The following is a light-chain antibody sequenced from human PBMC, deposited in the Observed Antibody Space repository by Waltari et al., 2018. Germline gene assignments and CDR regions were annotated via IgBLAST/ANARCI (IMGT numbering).Light chain of an antibody. CDR1: HGMNSH. CDR3: QQLDSYPIT. Sequence: IQLTQSPSSLSASVVDRVALPCRASHGMNSHLAWYQEKPGKAPKLLIYATSTLQSGVPSRFSGSGSGTDFTLTISSLQPEDFATYYCQQLDSYPITFGQGTRLEIK. V-gene: IGKV1-9*01. J-gene: IGKJ5*01. CDR2: ATS.